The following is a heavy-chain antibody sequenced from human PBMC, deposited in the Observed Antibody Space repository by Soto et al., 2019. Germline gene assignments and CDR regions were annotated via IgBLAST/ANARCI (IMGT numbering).Heavy chain of an antibody. V-gene: IGHV1-18*01. CDR3: ARDIVGATTRAFDI. D-gene: IGHD1-26*01. J-gene: IGHJ3*02. Sequence: ASVKVSCKASGYTFTSYGISWVRQAPGQGLGWMGWISAYNGNTNYAQKLQDRVTMTTDTSTSTAYMELRSLRSDDTAVYYCARDIVGATTRAFDIWGQGTMVTVSS. CDR2: ISAYNGNT. CDR1: GYTFTSYG.